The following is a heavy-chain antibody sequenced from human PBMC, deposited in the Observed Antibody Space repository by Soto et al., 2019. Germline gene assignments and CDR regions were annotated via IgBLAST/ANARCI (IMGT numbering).Heavy chain of an antibody. J-gene: IGHJ4*02. D-gene: IGHD6-19*01. CDR3: ARHPAEWQWLVPYFDY. V-gene: IGHV4-39*01. Sequence: QLQLQESGPGLVKPSETLSLTCTVSGGSISSSSYYWGWIRQPPGKGLEWIGSIYYSGSTYYNPSLKSRVTISVDTSKNQFSLKLSSVTAADTAVYYCARHPAEWQWLVPYFDYWGQGTLVTVSS. CDR2: IYYSGST. CDR1: GGSISSSSYY.